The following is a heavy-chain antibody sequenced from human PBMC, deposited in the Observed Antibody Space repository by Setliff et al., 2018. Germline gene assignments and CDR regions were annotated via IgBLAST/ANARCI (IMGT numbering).Heavy chain of an antibody. CDR3: ARDKGVISLDY. Sequence: GGSLRLSCAASGFTFSSYSMNWVRQAPGKGLEWVSSISSSSSYIYYADSVKGRFTVSRDNSRNTLYLDMNSLRGEDTAVYYCARDKGVISLDYWGQGTLVTVSS. J-gene: IGHJ4*02. V-gene: IGHV3-21*01. D-gene: IGHD3-10*01. CDR1: GFTFSSYS. CDR2: ISSSSSYI.